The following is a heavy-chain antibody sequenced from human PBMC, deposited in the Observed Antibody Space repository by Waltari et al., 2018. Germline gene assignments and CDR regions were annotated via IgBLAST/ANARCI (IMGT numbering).Heavy chain of an antibody. V-gene: IGHV4-34*01. Sequence: QVQLQQWGAGLLKPSETLYLTCAGNGGAFSGYYWRWIRKRAGKGLEWIGEINHSVSTNYNPSLKSRVTISVDTSKNQFSLKLSSVTAADTAVYYCARGVLNYYDKYYGMDVWGQGTTVTVSS. CDR2: INHSVST. CDR1: GGAFSGYY. D-gene: IGHD3-22*01. CDR3: ARGVLNYYDKYYGMDV. J-gene: IGHJ6*02.